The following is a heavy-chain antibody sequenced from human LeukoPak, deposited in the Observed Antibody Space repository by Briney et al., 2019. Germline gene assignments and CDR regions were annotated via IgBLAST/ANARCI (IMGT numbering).Heavy chain of an antibody. CDR1: GFTFDNYR. CDR2: VNADGGNT. D-gene: IGHD1-26*01. CDR3: TKRVKYGGTWDHFAD. J-gene: IGHJ4*02. Sequence: GGSLRLSCAASGFTFDNYRMSWVRQAPGKGLEWVSTVNADGGNTYYADSVKGRFTISRDNSKSTMILQMNSLRVEDTALYYCTKRVKYGGTWDHFADWGQGTLVTVSP. V-gene: IGHV3-23*01.